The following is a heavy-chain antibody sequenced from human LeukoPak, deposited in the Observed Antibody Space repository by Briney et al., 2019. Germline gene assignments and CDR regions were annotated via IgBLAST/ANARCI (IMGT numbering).Heavy chain of an antibody. CDR2: INHSGST. CDR3: ARATYYYDSSGYYGGEPFDY. Sequence: SETLSLTCAVYGGSFSGYYWSWIRQPPGKGLEWIGEINHSGSTNYNPSLKSRVTISVDTSKNQFSLKLSSVTAADTAVYYCARATYYYDSSGYYGGEPFDYWGQGTLVTVSS. CDR1: GGSFSGYY. V-gene: IGHV4-34*01. D-gene: IGHD3-22*01. J-gene: IGHJ4*02.